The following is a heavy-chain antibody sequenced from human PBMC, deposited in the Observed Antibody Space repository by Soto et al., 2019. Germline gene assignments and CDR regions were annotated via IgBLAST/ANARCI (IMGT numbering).Heavy chain of an antibody. V-gene: IGHV3-53*04. CDR2: IYSGGST. J-gene: IGHJ4*02. Sequence: EVQLVESGGGLVQPGGSLRLSCAASGFTVSSNYMSWVRQAPGKGLEWVSVIYSGGSTYYADSVKGRFTISRHNSKNTLSLQMNSLRAEDTAVYYCARDFRPPYGVRYFDYWGQGTLVTVYS. CDR3: ARDFRPPYGVRYFDY. D-gene: IGHD4-17*01. CDR1: GFTVSSNY.